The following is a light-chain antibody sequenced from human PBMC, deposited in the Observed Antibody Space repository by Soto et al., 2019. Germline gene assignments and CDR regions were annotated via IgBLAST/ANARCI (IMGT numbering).Light chain of an antibody. CDR1: NIGSKS. V-gene: IGLV3-21*04. CDR3: QVWDSSSDLGDV. J-gene: IGLJ2*01. Sequence: SYELTQPPSVSVAPGKTARITCGGNNIGSKSVHWYQQKPGQAPVLVIYYDSDRPSGIPERFSGSNSGNTATLTISRVEAGDEADYYCQVWDSSSDLGDVFGGGTKLTVL. CDR2: YDS.